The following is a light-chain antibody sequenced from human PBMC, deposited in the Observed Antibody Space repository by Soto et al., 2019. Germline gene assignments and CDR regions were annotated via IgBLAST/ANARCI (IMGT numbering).Light chain of an antibody. CDR2: GAS. CDR3: QQYNKWPPT. CDR1: QSLTSDY. V-gene: IGKV3-20*01. Sequence: EIVLTQSPGTLSLSRWERAKLYCRVSQSLTSDYLAWYQQKPGQTPRLLIHGASSRATGIPDRFSGSGPGTDFTLTISSLQSGDFAVYHCQQYNKWPPTFGQGTKVDI. J-gene: IGKJ1*01.